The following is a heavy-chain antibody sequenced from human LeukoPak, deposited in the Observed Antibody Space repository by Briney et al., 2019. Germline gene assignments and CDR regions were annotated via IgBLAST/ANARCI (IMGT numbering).Heavy chain of an antibody. CDR3: ARGGRGYYDSSGY. CDR2: IIPIFGTA. V-gene: IGHV1-69*05. CDR1: GGTFSSYA. Sequence: ASVKVSCKASGGTFSSYAISWVRQAPGQGLEWMGGIIPIFGTANYAQKFQGRVTITTGESTSTVYRGRSSLRAEDTAVYYCARGGRGYYDSSGYWGQGTLVTVSS. J-gene: IGHJ4*02. D-gene: IGHD3-22*01.